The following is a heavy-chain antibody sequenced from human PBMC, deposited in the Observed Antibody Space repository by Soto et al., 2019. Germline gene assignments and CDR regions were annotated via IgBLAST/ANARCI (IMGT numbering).Heavy chain of an antibody. Sequence: GGSLRLSCAASGFTFISYEMNWVRQAPGKGLEWVSYISSSGSTIYYADSVKGRFTISRDNAKNSLYLQMNSLRAEDTAVYYCATFTVVTPGGAFDIWGQGTMVTVSS. V-gene: IGHV3-48*03. CDR1: GFTFISYE. J-gene: IGHJ3*02. D-gene: IGHD2-15*01. CDR3: ATFTVVTPGGAFDI. CDR2: ISSSGSTI.